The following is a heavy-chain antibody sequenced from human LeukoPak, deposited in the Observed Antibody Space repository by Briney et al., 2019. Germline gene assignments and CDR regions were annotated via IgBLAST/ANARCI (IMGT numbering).Heavy chain of an antibody. CDR3: ARDVCSSTSCPGGYYGMDV. CDR1: GFTFSSYS. J-gene: IGHJ6*02. V-gene: IGHV3-48*04. Sequence: TGGSLRLSCAASGFTFSSYSMNWVRQAPGKGLEWVSYISSSSSTIYYADSVKGRFTISRDNAKNSLYLQMNSLRAEDTAVCYCARDVCSSTSCPGGYYGMDVWGQGTTVTVSS. CDR2: ISSSSSTI. D-gene: IGHD2-2*01.